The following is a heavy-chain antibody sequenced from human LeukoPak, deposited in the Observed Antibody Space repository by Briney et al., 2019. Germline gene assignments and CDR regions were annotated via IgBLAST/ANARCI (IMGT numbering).Heavy chain of an antibody. CDR3: ARLFDETATSLVDY. CDR2: IYYSGST. V-gene: IGHV4-39*01. J-gene: IGHJ4*02. D-gene: IGHD5-24*01. CDR1: SGSISSSSYY. Sequence: SETLSLTCTVSSGSISSSSYYWGWIRQPPGKGLEWIGSIYYSGSTYYNPSLKSRVTISVDTSKNQFSQKLSSVTAADTAVYYCARLFDETATSLVDYWGQGTLVTVSS.